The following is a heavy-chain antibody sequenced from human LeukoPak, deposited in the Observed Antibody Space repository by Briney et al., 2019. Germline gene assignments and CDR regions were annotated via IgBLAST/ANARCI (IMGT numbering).Heavy chain of an antibody. V-gene: IGHV3-23*01. J-gene: IGHJ4*02. CDR2: ISGSGGST. CDR3: ARDSDNWNYDF. CDR1: GFVFSSYG. Sequence: SGGSLRLSCAASGFVFSSYGMNWVRQAAGRGLEWVSGISGSGGSTYYADSVKGRFTISRDNFKNTLNLQMNSLRGEDTAVYYCARDSDNWNYDFWGQGTLVTVSS. D-gene: IGHD1-7*01.